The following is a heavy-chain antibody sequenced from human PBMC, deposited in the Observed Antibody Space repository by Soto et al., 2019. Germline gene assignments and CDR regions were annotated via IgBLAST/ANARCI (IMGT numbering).Heavy chain of an antibody. CDR1: SGSFSGYY. D-gene: IGHD2-2*01. Sequence: SETLSLTCAVYSGSFSGYYWSWIRQPPGKGLEWIGEINHSGSTNYNPSLKSRVTISVDTSKNQFSLKLSSVTAADTAVYYCARGRDIVVVPAAMVHWFDPWGQGTLVTVSS. CDR3: ARGRDIVVVPAAMVHWFDP. J-gene: IGHJ5*02. V-gene: IGHV4-34*01. CDR2: INHSGST.